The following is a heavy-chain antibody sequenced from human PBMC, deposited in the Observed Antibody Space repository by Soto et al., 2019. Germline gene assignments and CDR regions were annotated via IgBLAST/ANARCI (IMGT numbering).Heavy chain of an antibody. J-gene: IGHJ4*02. D-gene: IGHD1-1*01. CDR1: GGSSSNYY. CDR3: TRSPLTTPGTLED. CDR2: IYYSGGT. Sequence: SETLSLTCTVSGGSSSNYYLTWIRQPPGKGLERIGFIYYSGGTNYNPSLKSRLTMSVDTSKNQFSLKLSFVTAADTAMYYCTRSPLTTPGTLEDWGQGARVTVAS. V-gene: IGHV4-59*08.